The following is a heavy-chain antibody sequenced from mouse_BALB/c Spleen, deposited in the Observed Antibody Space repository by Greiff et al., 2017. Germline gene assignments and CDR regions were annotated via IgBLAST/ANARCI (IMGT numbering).Heavy chain of an antibody. V-gene: IGHV3-2*02. D-gene: IGHD3-1*01. Sequence: EVQLVESGPGLVKPSQSLSLTCTVTGYSITSDYAWNWIRQFPGNKLEWMGYISYSGSTSYNPSLKSRISITRDTSKNQFFLQLNSVTTEDTATYYCASPTARATFWYFDVWGAGTTVTVSS. CDR1: GYSITSDYA. J-gene: IGHJ1*01. CDR2: ISYSGST. CDR3: ASPTARATFWYFDV.